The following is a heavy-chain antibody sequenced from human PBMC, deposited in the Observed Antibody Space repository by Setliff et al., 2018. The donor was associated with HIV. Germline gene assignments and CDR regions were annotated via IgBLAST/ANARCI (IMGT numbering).Heavy chain of an antibody. J-gene: IGHJ4*02. V-gene: IGHV3-74*01. CDR2: INDDGQTT. CDR3: TKDVNWKLEY. D-gene: IGHD1-1*01. Sequence: LRLSCAASGFTFSHYWMHWVRHVPGKGLVWVSRINDDGQTTTYADSVKGRFTISRDNAKNSLYLHMNSLRGEDTAVYYCTKDVNWKLEYWGQGALVTVSS. CDR1: GFTFSHYW.